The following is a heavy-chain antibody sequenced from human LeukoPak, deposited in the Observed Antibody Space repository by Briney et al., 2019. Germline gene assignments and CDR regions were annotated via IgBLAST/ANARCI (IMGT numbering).Heavy chain of an antibody. V-gene: IGHV3-9*01. J-gene: IGHJ5*02. CDR3: AKALSRNWTIRIWFDP. Sequence: PGGSLRLSCAASGFTFDDYAMHWVRQAPGKGLEWVSGISWNSGSIGHADSVKGRFTISRDNAKNSLYLQMNSLRAEDTALYYCAKALSRNWTIRIWFDPWGQGTLVTVSS. D-gene: IGHD1-1*01. CDR2: ISWNSGSI. CDR1: GFTFDDYA.